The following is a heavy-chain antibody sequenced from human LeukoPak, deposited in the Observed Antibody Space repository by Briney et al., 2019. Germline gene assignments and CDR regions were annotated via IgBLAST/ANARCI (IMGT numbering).Heavy chain of an antibody. CDR3: ARIGATMAYFDY. CDR1: GFTLSSYW. D-gene: IGHD1-26*01. J-gene: IGHJ4*02. CDR2: MNIDGSSI. Sequence: PGGSLRLSCAASGFTLSSYWMHWVRQAPGKGLVWVSRMNIDGSSISYADSVKGRFTISRDNAKNTLYLQMNSLRAEDTAVYYCARIGATMAYFDYWGQGTLVTVSS. V-gene: IGHV3-74*01.